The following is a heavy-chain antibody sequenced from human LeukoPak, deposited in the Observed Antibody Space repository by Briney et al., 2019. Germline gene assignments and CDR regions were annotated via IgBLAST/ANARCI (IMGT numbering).Heavy chain of an antibody. CDR1: GYTFTGYY. CDR3: ASIAAAGTGHDY. V-gene: IGHV1-2*02. J-gene: IGHJ4*02. D-gene: IGHD6-13*01. Sequence: ASVKVSCKASGYTFTGYYMHWVRQAPGQGLEWMGWINPNSGGTSYAQKFQGRVTMTRDTSISTAYMELSRLRSDDTAVYYCASIAAAGTGHDYWGQGTLVTVSS. CDR2: INPNSGGT.